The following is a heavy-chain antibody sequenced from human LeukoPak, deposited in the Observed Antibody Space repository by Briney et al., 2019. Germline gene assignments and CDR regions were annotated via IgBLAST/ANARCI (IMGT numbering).Heavy chain of an antibody. D-gene: IGHD4-17*01. CDR3: ARETGYGAPVDY. Sequence: PSETLSLTCTVSGGSISSYYWSWIRQPPGKGLEWIGYIYYSGSTNYNPSLKSRVTISVDTSKNQFSLKLSSVTAADTAVYYCARETGYGAPVDYWGQGTLVTVSS. CDR2: IYYSGST. J-gene: IGHJ4*02. CDR1: GGSISSYY. V-gene: IGHV4-59*12.